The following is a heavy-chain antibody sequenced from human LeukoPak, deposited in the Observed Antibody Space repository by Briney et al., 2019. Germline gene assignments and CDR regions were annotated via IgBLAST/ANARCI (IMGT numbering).Heavy chain of an antibody. Sequence: GGSLRLSCAASGFTFSSYAMSWVRQAPGKGLEWGSAISGSGGSTYYADSVKGRFTISSDNSKNTLYLQMNSLIAEDTAVYYCAKVPITMVRGDFDYWGQGTLVTVSS. CDR2: ISGSGGST. D-gene: IGHD3-10*01. CDR1: GFTFSSYA. J-gene: IGHJ4*02. CDR3: AKVPITMVRGDFDY. V-gene: IGHV3-23*01.